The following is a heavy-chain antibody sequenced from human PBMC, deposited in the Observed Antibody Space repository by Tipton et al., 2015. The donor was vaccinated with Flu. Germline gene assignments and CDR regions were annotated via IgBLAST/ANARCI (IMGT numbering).Heavy chain of an antibody. J-gene: IGHJ6*02. V-gene: IGHV3-30-3*01. CDR2: ISYDGSNK. D-gene: IGHD5-12*01. CDR3: ARELREGYSGYDQYRWEWLVGGNYYYGMDV. Sequence: SLRLSCAASGFTFSSYAMHWVRQAPGKGLEWVAVISYDGSNKYYADSVKGRFTISRDNSKNTLYLQMNGLRAEDTAVYYCARELREGYSGYDQYRWEWLVGGNYYYGMDVWGQGTTVTVSS. CDR1: GFTFSSYA.